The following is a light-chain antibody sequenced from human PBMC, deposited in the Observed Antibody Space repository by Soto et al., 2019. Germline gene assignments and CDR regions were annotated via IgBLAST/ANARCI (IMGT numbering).Light chain of an antibody. Sequence: KPSPVTXSLKKKQRSPSASRARKSVSSSYLAWHQQKPGQAXRXXXSGASSTATGIPDRFSGSGSGTEFNLNIRRLEPEDFVVYYCQQSCSLLLTVGRGTLVDI. J-gene: IGKJ3*01. CDR3: QQSCSLLLT. CDR2: GAS. V-gene: IGKV3-20*01. CDR1: KSVSSSY.